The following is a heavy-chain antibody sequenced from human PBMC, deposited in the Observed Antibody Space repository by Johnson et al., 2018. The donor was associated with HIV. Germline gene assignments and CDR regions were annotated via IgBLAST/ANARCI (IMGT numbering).Heavy chain of an antibody. CDR3: ARVRGITMIVVVKSYDAFDI. Sequence: QVQLVESGGGVVQPGGSLRLSCAASGFTFSSYGMHWVRQAPGKGLEWVAFIRYDGSNKYYADSVKGRFTISRDNSKNTLYLQMNSLRAEDTALYYCARVRGITMIVVVKSYDAFDIWGQGTMVTVSS. CDR2: IRYDGSNK. J-gene: IGHJ3*02. V-gene: IGHV3-30*02. CDR1: GFTFSSYG. D-gene: IGHD3-22*01.